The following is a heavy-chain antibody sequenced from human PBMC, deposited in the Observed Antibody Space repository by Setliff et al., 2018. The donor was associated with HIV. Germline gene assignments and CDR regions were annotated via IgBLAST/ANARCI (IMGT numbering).Heavy chain of an antibody. J-gene: IGHJ3*02. D-gene: IGHD3-3*01. CDR1: DGSISSSSYY. V-gene: IGHV4-39*01. CDR3: ARQSGYTRGWDIFGLVAGSFDI. CDR2: IYYSGNT. Sequence: SETLSLTCNVSDGSISSSSYYWAWIRQPPGKGLEWIGTIYYSGNTYYRPSLKSRVTVSIDTSKNQFSLRLNTVTAADTAVYYCARQSGYTRGWDIFGLVAGSFDIWGQGTMVTVSS.